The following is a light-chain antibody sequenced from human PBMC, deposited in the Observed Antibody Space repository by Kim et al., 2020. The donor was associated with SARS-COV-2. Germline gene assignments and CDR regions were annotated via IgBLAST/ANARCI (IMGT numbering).Light chain of an antibody. J-gene: IGLJ3*02. V-gene: IGLV3-1*01. CDR2: QDT. CDR1: KLGDKY. CDR3: QAWDSSTAV. Sequence: VSPGQTASITCSGDKLGDKYACWYQQKPGQSPVVVIYQDTKRPSGIPERFSGSNSGNTATLTISGTQAMDEADYYCQAWDSSTAVFGGGTQLTVL.